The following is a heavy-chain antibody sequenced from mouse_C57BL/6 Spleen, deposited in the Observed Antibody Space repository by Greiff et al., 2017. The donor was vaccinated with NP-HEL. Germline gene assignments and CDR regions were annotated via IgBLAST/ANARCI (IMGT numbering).Heavy chain of an antibody. V-gene: IGHV1-52*01. CDR3: ARDSSGWFAY. D-gene: IGHD3-2*02. CDR1: GYTFTSYW. CDR2: IDPSDSET. Sequence: VQLQQSGAELVRPGSSVKLSCKASGYTFTSYWMHWVKQRPIQGLEWIGNIDPSDSETHYNQKFKDKATLTVDKSSSTAYMQLSSLTSEDSAVYYCARDSSGWFAYWGQGTLVTVSA. J-gene: IGHJ3*01.